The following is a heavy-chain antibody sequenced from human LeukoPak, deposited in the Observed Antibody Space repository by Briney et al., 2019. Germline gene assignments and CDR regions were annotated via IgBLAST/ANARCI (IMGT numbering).Heavy chain of an antibody. CDR3: ARDSDLLF. Sequence: ASVKVSCKASGYTFSGYYIHWVRQAPGQGLEWMGWIKPNSGATNYAQKFQDRVTMTRDTSISTAYMELSRLRSDDTAMYYCARDSDLLFWGQRTLVTVSS. D-gene: IGHD2-21*01. J-gene: IGHJ4*02. V-gene: IGHV1-2*02. CDR2: IKPNSGAT. CDR1: GYTFSGYY.